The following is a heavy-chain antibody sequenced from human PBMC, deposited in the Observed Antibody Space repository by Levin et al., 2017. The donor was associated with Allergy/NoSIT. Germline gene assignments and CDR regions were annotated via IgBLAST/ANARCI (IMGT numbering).Heavy chain of an antibody. V-gene: IGHV4-59*01. CDR2: IYYSGST. CDR1: GGSISSYY. D-gene: IGHD2-2*01. CDR3: ARDRGRIPAATRDYYYYYGMDV. J-gene: IGHJ6*02. Sequence: SQTLSLTCTVSGGSISSYYWSWIRQPPGKGLEWIGYIYYSGSTNYNPSLKSRVTISVDTSKNQFSLKLSSVTAADTAVYYCARDRGRIPAATRDYYYYYGMDVWGQGTTVTVSS.